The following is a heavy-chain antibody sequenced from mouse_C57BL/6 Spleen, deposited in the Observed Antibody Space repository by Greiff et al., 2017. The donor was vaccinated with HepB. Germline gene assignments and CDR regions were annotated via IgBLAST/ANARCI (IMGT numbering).Heavy chain of an antibody. CDR1: GYTFTSYG. CDR3: AREDLITTVVPYD. CDR2: IYPRSGNT. J-gene: IGHJ3*01. Sequence: QVQLQQSGAELARPGASVKLSCKASGYTFTSYGISWVKQRTGQGLEWIGEIYPRSGNTYYNEKFKGKATLTGDKSSSTAYMELRSLTSEDSAVYFCAREDLITTVVPYDWGQGTLVTVSA. V-gene: IGHV1-81*01. D-gene: IGHD1-1*01.